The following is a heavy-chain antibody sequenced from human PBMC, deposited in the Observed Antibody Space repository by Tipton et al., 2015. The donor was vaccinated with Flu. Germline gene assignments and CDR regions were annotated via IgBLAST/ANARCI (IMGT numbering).Heavy chain of an antibody. V-gene: IGHV3-23*01. Sequence: SLRLSCTGSGFTFSTFGMRWFRQAPGKGLEWVSGISGSGGSTSYADSVKGRFTISRDNSKNTVYLQMNSLRAEDTAVYYCARVSDWSFDYWGQGTLVTVSS. D-gene: IGHD3/OR15-3a*01. J-gene: IGHJ4*02. CDR3: ARVSDWSFDY. CDR1: GFTFSTFG. CDR2: ISGSGGST.